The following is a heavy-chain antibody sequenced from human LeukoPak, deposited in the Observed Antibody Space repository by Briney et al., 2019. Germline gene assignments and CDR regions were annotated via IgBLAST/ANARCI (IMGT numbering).Heavy chain of an antibody. Sequence: SETLSLTCTVSGGSVSSVSYYWSWIRQPPGKGLEWIGYIYYSGSTNYNPSLKSRVTMSVDTSKNQFSLKLSSVTAADTAVYYCAREKGSSSWYINWFDPWGQGTLVTVSS. CDR2: IYYSGST. V-gene: IGHV4-61*01. J-gene: IGHJ5*02. CDR1: GGSVSSVSYY. D-gene: IGHD6-13*01. CDR3: AREKGSSSWYINWFDP.